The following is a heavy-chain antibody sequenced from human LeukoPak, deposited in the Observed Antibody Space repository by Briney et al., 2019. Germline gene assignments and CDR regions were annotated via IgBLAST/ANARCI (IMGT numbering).Heavy chain of an antibody. Sequence: PGGSLRLSCAASGFTFSNYDMHWVRQAPGKGLEWVAVIWSDGGSEYYADSVKGRFTISRDNSKNTLHLQMNSLRAEDTAVYYCARDTAAAGTESIDYWGQGTLVTVSS. CDR2: IWSDGGSE. CDR1: GFTFSNYD. D-gene: IGHD6-13*01. V-gene: IGHV3-33*08. J-gene: IGHJ4*02. CDR3: ARDTAAAGTESIDY.